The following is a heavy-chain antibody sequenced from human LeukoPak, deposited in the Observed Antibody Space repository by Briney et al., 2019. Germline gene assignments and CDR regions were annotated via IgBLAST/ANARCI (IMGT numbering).Heavy chain of an antibody. D-gene: IGHD3-16*01. J-gene: IGHJ5*02. V-gene: IGHV3-7*05. CDR2: INQDGSEK. CDR3: ARVGLNTYALRS. Sequence: PGGSLRLSCAAPEFTFSSYWMTWVRQAPGKGLEWVANINQDGSEKNYVDSVKGRFTISRDNAKNSLYLQMNSLRAEDTAAYYCARVGLNTYALRSWGQGTLVTVSS. CDR1: EFTFSSYW.